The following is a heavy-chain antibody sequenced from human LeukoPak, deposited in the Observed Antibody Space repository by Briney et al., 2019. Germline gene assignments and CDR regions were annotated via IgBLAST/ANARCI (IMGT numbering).Heavy chain of an antibody. Sequence: SETLSLTCAVYGWSFSGYFWSWIRQPPGKGLEWIGEINHSGSTNYNPSLKSRVTISVDTSKNQFSLKLSSVTAADTAVYYCARGQYIRIVVVPAAKSRYGMDVWGKGTTVTVSS. D-gene: IGHD2-2*01. V-gene: IGHV4-34*01. CDR2: INHSGST. CDR3: ARGQYIRIVVVPAAKSRYGMDV. J-gene: IGHJ6*04. CDR1: GWSFSGYF.